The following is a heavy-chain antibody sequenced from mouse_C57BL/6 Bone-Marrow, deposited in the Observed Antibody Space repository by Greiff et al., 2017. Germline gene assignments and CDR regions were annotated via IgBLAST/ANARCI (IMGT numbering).Heavy chain of an antibody. CDR3: ARSGYYGSSSFDY. CDR2: IYPGSGNT. V-gene: IGHV1-76*01. J-gene: IGHJ2*01. Sequence: QVQLQQSGAELVRPGASVKLSCKASGYTFTDYYINWVKQRPGQGLEWIARIYPGSGNTYYNEKFKGKATLTAEKSSSTAYMQLSSLTSEDSAVYFCARSGYYGSSSFDYWGQGTTLTVSS. CDR1: GYTFTDYY. D-gene: IGHD1-1*01.